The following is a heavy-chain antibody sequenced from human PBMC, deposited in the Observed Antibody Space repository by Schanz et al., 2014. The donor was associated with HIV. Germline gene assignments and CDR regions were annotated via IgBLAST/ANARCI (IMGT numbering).Heavy chain of an antibody. CDR3: ARWRSGAPSN. CDR1: GFTFDNYG. Sequence: VQLVESGGGVVQPGRSLRLSCAASGFTFDNYGMHWARQAPGKGLEWVGRSKNKANGYITEYTASVKGRFTISRDDSRNSLYLQMNSLKTEDTAVYFCARWRSGAPSNWGQGTLVTVSS. V-gene: IGHV3-72*01. J-gene: IGHJ4*02. D-gene: IGHD3-10*01. CDR2: SKNKANGYIT.